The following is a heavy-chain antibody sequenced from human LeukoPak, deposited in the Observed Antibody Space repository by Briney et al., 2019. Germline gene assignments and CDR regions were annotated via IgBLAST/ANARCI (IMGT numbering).Heavy chain of an antibody. D-gene: IGHD6-13*01. CDR2: IQVDGRET. Sequence: GGSLRLSCAASGFSLSSSAMDWVRHTPGKGLEWVAFIQVDGRETRYADSVKGRFTISRDNAKNSLYLQMNSLRAEDTAVYYCARDPPSSAAQLDYWGQGTLVTVSS. CDR3: ARDPPSSAAQLDY. CDR1: GFSLSSSA. V-gene: IGHV3-30*02. J-gene: IGHJ4*02.